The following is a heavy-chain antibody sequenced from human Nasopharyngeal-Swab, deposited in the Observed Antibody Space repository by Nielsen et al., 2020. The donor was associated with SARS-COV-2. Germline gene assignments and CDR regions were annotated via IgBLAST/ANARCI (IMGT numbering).Heavy chain of an antibody. J-gene: IGHJ4*02. CDR1: GFTFSDYY. CDR2: ISSSSSYT. Sequence: GESLKISCAASGFTFSDYYMSWIRQAPGKGLEWVSYISSSSSYTNYADSVKGRFTISRDNSKNTLYLQMNSLRAEDTAVYYCAKDPGYSGYDYGNYFDYWGQGTLVTVSS. D-gene: IGHD5-12*01. V-gene: IGHV3-11*05. CDR3: AKDPGYSGYDYGNYFDY.